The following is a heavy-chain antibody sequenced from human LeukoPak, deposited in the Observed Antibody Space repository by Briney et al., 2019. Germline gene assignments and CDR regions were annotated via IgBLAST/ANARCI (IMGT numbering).Heavy chain of an antibody. CDR2: ISSSSSTM. CDR3: ARDNRGLGEAFDY. Sequence: GGSLRLSCAASGFIFSSYSMNWVRQAPGKGLEWVSYISSSSSTMYYAASVKGRFSISRDNAQNSLYLQMNSLRAEDTAVYYCARDNRGLGEAFDYWGQGTLVTVSS. V-gene: IGHV3-48*01. J-gene: IGHJ4*02. CDR1: GFIFSSYS. D-gene: IGHD3-10*01.